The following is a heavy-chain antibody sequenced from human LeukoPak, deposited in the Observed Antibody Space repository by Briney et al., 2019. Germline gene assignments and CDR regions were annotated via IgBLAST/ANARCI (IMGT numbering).Heavy chain of an antibody. V-gene: IGHV4-39*01. CDR2: VYYSGST. CDR1: GGSISSSSYY. D-gene: IGHD3-9*01. Sequence: PSETLSLTCTVSGGSISSSSYYWVWIRQPPGKGMEWIGTVYYSGSTYYNPSLKSRVTISLDTSKNQFSLKLSSVTAADTAVYYCARHTYYDILSRKYYYGMDVRGQGTTVTVSS. J-gene: IGHJ6*02. CDR3: ARHTYYDILSRKYYYGMDV.